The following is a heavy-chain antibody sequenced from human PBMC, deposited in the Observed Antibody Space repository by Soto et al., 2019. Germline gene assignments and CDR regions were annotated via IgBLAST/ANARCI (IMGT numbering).Heavy chain of an antibody. J-gene: IGHJ6*02. D-gene: IGHD3-3*01. Sequence: SVKVSCKASGGTFSSYAISWVRQAPGQGLDWMGGIIPIFGTANYAQKFQGRVTITADESTSTAYMELSSLRSEDTAVYYCARVGITIFGVVTYGMDVWGQGTTVTVSS. CDR3: ARVGITIFGVVTYGMDV. CDR1: GGTFSSYA. CDR2: IIPIFGTA. V-gene: IGHV1-69*13.